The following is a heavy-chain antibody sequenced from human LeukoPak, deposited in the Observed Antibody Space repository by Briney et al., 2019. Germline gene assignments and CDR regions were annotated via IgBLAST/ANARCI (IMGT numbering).Heavy chain of an antibody. Sequence: SVRVSCKASGGTFSSYAISWVRQAPGQGLEWMGGIIPIFGTANYAQKFQGRVTITTDESTSTAYMELSSLRSEDTAVYYCARVEEEYSSFNWFDPWGQGTLVTVSS. J-gene: IGHJ5*02. V-gene: IGHV1-69*05. CDR2: IIPIFGTA. D-gene: IGHD6-6*01. CDR1: GGTFSSYA. CDR3: ARVEEEYSSFNWFDP.